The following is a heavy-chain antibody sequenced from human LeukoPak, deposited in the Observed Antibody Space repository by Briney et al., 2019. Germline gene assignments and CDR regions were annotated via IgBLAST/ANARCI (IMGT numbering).Heavy chain of an antibody. Sequence: SETLSLTCTVSGGSISSYYWSWIRQPPGKGLEWIGYIYYSGSTNYNPSLKSRVTISVDTSKNQFSLKLSSVTAADTAVYYCARGLEYARHYYYMDVWGKGTTVTVSS. V-gene: IGHV4-59*01. J-gene: IGHJ6*03. D-gene: IGHD2/OR15-2a*01. CDR3: ARGLEYARHYYYMDV. CDR2: IYYSGST. CDR1: GGSISSYY.